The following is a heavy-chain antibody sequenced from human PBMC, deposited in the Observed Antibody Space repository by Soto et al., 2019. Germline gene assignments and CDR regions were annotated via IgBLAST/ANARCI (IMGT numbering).Heavy chain of an antibody. J-gene: IGHJ6*02. V-gene: IGHV1-46*01. CDR3: ASEYSSSSRYGMDV. CDR2: INPSGGST. D-gene: IGHD6-6*01. Sequence: QVQLVQSGAEVKKPGASVKVSCKASGYSLTSYYMHWVRQAPGQGLGWMGIINPSGGSTSYAQKFQGRVTMNRDTSTSTVYMELSSLRSEDTAVYYCASEYSSSSRYGMDVWGQGTTVTVSS. CDR1: GYSLTSYY.